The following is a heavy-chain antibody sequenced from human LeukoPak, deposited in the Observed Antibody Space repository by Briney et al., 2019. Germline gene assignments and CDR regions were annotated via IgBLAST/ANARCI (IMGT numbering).Heavy chain of an antibody. Sequence: GGSLRLSCAASGFTFSSHAMSWVRQAPGKGLEWDSSIGGSGKNTFYADAVKGRFTISRDNSKDTLYLQMNSLRDEDTAVYFWAKNFETQKSPMDWGPGTLGNVS. CDR3: AKNFETQKSPMD. CDR1: GFTFSSHA. J-gene: IGHJ4*02. CDR2: IGGSGKNT. V-gene: IGHV3-23*01.